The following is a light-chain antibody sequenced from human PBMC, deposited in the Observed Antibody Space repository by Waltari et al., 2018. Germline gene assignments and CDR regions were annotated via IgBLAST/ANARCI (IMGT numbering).Light chain of an antibody. V-gene: IGKV2-28*01. CDR3: MKALKSPLT. CDR2: SGS. CDR1: HTLLNSNGYNY. J-gene: IGKJ4*01. Sequence: DVVITQSPLFLPVTPAEPASISSSSSHTLLNSNGYNYLDWFLQKPGQAPQLLIYSGSNRAAGVPDRVSGSGSGTDFTLKISRVEAEDVRIYYCMKALKSPLTFGGGTKVEIK.